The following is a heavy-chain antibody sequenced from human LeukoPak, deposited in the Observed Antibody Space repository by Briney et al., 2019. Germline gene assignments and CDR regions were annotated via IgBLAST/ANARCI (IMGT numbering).Heavy chain of an antibody. CDR1: GFTFDDYG. Sequence: PGGSLRLSCAASGFTFDDYGMSWVRHAPGKGLEWVSGINWNGGSTGYADSVKGRFTISRAKNSLYLQMNSLRAEDTALYHCARAVRYPNVNRGGMDVWGQGTTVTVSS. V-gene: IGHV3-20*01. CDR3: ARAVRYPNVNRGGMDV. CDR2: INWNGGST. J-gene: IGHJ6*02. D-gene: IGHD1-26*01.